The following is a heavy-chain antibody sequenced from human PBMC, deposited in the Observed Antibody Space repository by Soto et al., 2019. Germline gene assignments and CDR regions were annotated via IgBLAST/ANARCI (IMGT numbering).Heavy chain of an antibody. CDR2: ISSDGSDT. Sequence: GGSLRLSCAASGFTFRSYWMHWVRQAPGKGLVWVSRISSDGSDTKYADSVKGRFTISRDNAKNSLYLQMDSLRAEDTAVYYATRSAYMDVWGTGTTVTVSS. CDR1: GFTFRSYW. V-gene: IGHV3-74*03. D-gene: IGHD2-2*01. CDR3: TRSAYMDV. J-gene: IGHJ6*03.